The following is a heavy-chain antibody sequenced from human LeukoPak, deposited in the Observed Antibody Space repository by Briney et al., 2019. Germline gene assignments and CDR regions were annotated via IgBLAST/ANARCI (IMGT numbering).Heavy chain of an antibody. Sequence: PGGSLRLSCAASGFIFNKAWMNWVRQPPGKGPEWVGRIKSNNDGCTTDYASPVEGRFIISRDDSKNTIYLQMNRLIIDDTAIYYCTPVMVEDRGFWGQGTLVTVSS. CDR2: IKSNNDGCTT. V-gene: IGHV3-15*01. D-gene: IGHD2-21*01. J-gene: IGHJ4*02. CDR3: TPVMVEDRGF. CDR1: GFIFNKAW.